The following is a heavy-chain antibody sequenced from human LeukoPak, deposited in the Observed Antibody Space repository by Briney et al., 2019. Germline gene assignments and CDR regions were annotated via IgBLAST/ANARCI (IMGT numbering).Heavy chain of an antibody. D-gene: IGHD5-12*01. CDR1: GFTFSSYA. CDR3: AKEGVRSEIVAGYFDY. V-gene: IGHV3-23*01. CDR2: ISGSGGST. J-gene: IGHJ4*02. Sequence: HPGGSLRLSCAASGFTFSSYAMSWVRQAPGKGLEWVSAISGSGGSTYYADSVKGRFTISRDNSKNTLYLQMNSLRAEDTAVYYCAKEGVRSEIVAGYFDYWGQGTLVTVSS.